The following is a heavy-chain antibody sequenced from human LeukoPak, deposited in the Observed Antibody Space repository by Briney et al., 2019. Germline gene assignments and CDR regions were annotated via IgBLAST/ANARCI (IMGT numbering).Heavy chain of an antibody. J-gene: IGHJ6*02. D-gene: IGHD3-3*01. Sequence: AGGSLRLSCAASGFALSSHWMTWVRLVPGRGPEWVANVNRDGSETYYLDSVKGRFTISRDNGKNALYLEMNSLRAEDTALYYCVKDGAIFGVPITRGGMDVWGQGTTVTVSS. CDR2: VNRDGSET. CDR3: VKDGAIFGVPITRGGMDV. CDR1: GFALSSHW. V-gene: IGHV3-7*03.